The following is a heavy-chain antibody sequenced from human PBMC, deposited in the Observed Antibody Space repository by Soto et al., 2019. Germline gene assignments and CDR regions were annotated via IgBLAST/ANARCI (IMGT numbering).Heavy chain of an antibody. Sequence: QVQLVESGGGLVKPGGSLRLSCAASGFTFSDYSMSWIRQAPGKGLGWVSYISSSGSTIYYADSVKGRFTISRDNAKNSLYLQMNRLRAEDTAVYYCARGFPRLRLTGHRHPFDYWGQGTLVTVSS. V-gene: IGHV3-11*01. J-gene: IGHJ4*02. CDR1: GFTFSDYS. CDR3: ARGFPRLRLTGHRHPFDY. CDR2: ISSSGSTI. D-gene: IGHD3-9*01.